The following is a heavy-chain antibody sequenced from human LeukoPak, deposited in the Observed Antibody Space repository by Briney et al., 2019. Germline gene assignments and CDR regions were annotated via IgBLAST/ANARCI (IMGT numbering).Heavy chain of an antibody. V-gene: IGHV3-23*01. J-gene: IGHJ4*02. CDR2: ISGSGGST. Sequence: TGGSLRLSCAASGFTFSSYAMSWVRQAPGKGLEWVSAISGSGGSTYYADSVKGRFTISRDNSKNTLYLQMNSLRAEDTAVYYCAKGDDYVWGSYRYTGKNFDYWGQGTLVTVSS. CDR3: AKGDDYVWGSYRYTGKNFDY. D-gene: IGHD3-16*02. CDR1: GFTFSSYA.